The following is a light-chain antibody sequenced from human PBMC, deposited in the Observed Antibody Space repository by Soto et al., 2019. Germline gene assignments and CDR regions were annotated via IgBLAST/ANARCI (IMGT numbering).Light chain of an antibody. CDR1: QDISNY. CDR3: QQYDNRPRRFT. Sequence: DIQMTQSPSSLSASVGDRVTITCQASQDISNYLNWYQQKPGKAPKLLIYDASNLETGVPSRFSGSGSGTDFTFTISSLQPEDIATSYYQQYDNRPRRFTFGPGTKVDLK. CDR2: DAS. V-gene: IGKV1-33*01. J-gene: IGKJ3*01.